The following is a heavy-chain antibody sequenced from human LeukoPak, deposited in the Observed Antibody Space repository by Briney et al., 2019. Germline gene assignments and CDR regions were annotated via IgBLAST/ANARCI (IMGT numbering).Heavy chain of an antibody. CDR2: IYYSGST. Sequence: SETLSLTCTVSGGSISSSSYYWGWIRQPPGKGLEWIGSIYYSGSTYYNPSLKSRVTISVDTSKNQFSLKLSSVTAADTAVYYCARLGSTMGHYYYYMDVWGKGTKVTVPS. CDR3: ARLGSTMGHYYYYMDV. CDR1: GGSISSSSYY. J-gene: IGHJ6*03. D-gene: IGHD3-10*01. V-gene: IGHV4-39*01.